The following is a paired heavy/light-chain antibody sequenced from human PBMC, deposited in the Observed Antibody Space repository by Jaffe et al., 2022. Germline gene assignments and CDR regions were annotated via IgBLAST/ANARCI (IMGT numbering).Heavy chain of an antibody. CDR2: MYYSGST. V-gene: IGHV4-59*11. J-gene: IGHJ4*02. CDR1: GGSISSHY. Sequence: QVQLQESGPRLVKPSETLSLTCTVSGGSISSHYWSWIRQPPGKGLEWIGYMYYSGSTNYNPSLKSRVTMFVDTSKNQFSLKLNSVTAADTAVYYCAKIAAVGIRFDYWGQGTLVTVSS. CDR3: AKIAAVGIRFDY. D-gene: IGHD6-13*01.
Light chain of an antibody. CDR2: GAS. CDR3: QQYGNSPPFT. V-gene: IGKV3-20*01. Sequence: EIVLTQSPGTLSLSPGERATLSCRASQSVSSINLAWYQQRTGQAPRLLIYGASSRATGIPDRFSGSGSGTDFTLTISGLEPEDFAVYYCQQYGNSPPFTFGPGTKVDMK. J-gene: IGKJ3*01. CDR1: QSVSSIN.